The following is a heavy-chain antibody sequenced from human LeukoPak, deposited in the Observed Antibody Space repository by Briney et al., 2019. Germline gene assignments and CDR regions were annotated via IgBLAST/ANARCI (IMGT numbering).Heavy chain of an antibody. V-gene: IGHV4-59*12. J-gene: IGHJ4*02. D-gene: IGHD5-18*01. CDR2: IYYSGST. Sequence: PSETLSLTCTVSGGSISSYYWSWIRQPPGKGLEWIGYIYYSGSTNYNPSLKSRVTISVDRSKNQFSLKLSSVTAADTAVYYCATVDTEIWYFDYWGQGTLVTVSS. CDR1: GGSISSYY. CDR3: ATVDTEIWYFDY.